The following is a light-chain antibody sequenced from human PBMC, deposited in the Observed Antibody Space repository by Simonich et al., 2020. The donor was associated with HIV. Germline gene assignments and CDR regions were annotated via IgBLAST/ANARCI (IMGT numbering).Light chain of an antibody. CDR2: GAS. J-gene: IGKJ4*01. Sequence: EIVLTQSPATLSVSPGERATLSCRASQSVSSSLAWYQQKPGQAPRLLIYGASTRATGIPARFSGSGSGTEFTLTISSMQSEDFAVYSCQQYNNWPPTFGGGTKVEIK. CDR1: QSVSSS. CDR3: QQYNNWPPT. V-gene: IGKV3-15*01.